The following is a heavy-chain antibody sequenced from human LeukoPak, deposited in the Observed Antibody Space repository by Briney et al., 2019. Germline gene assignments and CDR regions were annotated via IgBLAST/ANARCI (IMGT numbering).Heavy chain of an antibody. CDR2: ISYSGSTI. D-gene: IGHD6-6*01. V-gene: IGHV3-11*01. J-gene: IGHJ4*02. CDR3: AREHSSSWGYKFDY. Sequence: GGSLRLSCAASGFTFSDYYMSWIRQSPGKGLEWISHISYSGSTIYYADPVKGRFTISRDNAMNSLSLQINSLRAEDTAVYYCAREHSSSWGYKFDYWGQGTLVTVSS. CDR1: GFTFSDYY.